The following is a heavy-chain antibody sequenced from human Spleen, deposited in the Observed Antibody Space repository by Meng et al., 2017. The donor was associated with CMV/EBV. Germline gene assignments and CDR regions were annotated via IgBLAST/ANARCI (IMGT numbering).Heavy chain of an antibody. CDR2: MNPYSGNT. V-gene: IGHV1-8*03. D-gene: IGHD1-26*01. CDR3: ARGAGWGFDP. CDR1: GFPFISYG. J-gene: IGHJ5*02. Sequence: ASVKVSCKASGFPFISYGISWVRQAPGQGLEWMGWMNPYSGNTGYAQKFQGRVTITRDTSIKTAYMELKSLTSEDTAVYYCARGAGWGFDPWGQGTLVTVSS.